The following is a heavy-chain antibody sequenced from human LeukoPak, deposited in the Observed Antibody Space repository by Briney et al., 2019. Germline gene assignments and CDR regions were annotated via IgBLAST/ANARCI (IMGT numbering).Heavy chain of an antibody. CDR2: ISSSGSHI. CDR1: GFTVSSNY. V-gene: IGHV3-21*01. D-gene: IGHD3-16*02. J-gene: IGHJ4*02. CDR3: ARLTFGGVIGFDY. Sequence: GGSLRLSCAAYGFTVSSNYMSWVRQAPGKGLEWVSSISSSGSHIYYADSVKGRFTISRDNAKNSLYLQMNSLRAEDTAVYYCARLTFGGVIGFDYWGQGTLVTVSS.